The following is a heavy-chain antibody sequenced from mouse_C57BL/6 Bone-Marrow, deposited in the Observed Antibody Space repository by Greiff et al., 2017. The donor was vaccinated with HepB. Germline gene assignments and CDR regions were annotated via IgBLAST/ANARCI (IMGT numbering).Heavy chain of an antibody. CDR3: AREITTVVAPYYAMDY. CDR2: IDPSDSYT. V-gene: IGHV1-69*01. CDR1: GYTFTSYW. Sequence: QVQLQQPGAELVMPGASVKLSCKASGYTFTSYWMHWVKQRPGQGLEWIGEIDPSDSYTNYNQKFKGKSTLTVDKSSSTAYMQLSSLTSEDSAVYYCAREITTVVAPYYAMDYWGQGTSVTVSP. D-gene: IGHD1-1*01. J-gene: IGHJ4*01.